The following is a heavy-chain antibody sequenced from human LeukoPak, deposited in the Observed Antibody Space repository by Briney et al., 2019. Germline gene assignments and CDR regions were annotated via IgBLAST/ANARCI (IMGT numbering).Heavy chain of an antibody. CDR1: GFTFSSYW. CDR3: ARVQAMGYYDSSGYYYAPLDY. Sequence: PGGSLRLSCAASGFTFSSYWMSWVRQAPGKGLEWVANIKQDGSEKYYVDSVKGRFTISRDNAKNSLYLQMNSLRAEDTAVYYCARVQAMGYYDSSGYYYAPLDYWGQGTLVTVSS. V-gene: IGHV3-7*01. D-gene: IGHD3-22*01. J-gene: IGHJ4*02. CDR2: IKQDGSEK.